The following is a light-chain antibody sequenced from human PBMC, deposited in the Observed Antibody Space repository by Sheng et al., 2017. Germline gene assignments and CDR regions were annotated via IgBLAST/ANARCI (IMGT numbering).Light chain of an antibody. CDR3: ASYTRNYRYV. CDR2: EAS. Sequence: QSALTQPASVSGSPGQSITISCTGTSSDVGSYNLVSWYQQHPDKAPKLVIYEASKRPSGVSNRFSGSKSGNTASLTISGLQAEDEATYHCASYTRNYRYVFGTGTEVTVL. J-gene: IGLJ1*01. CDR1: SSDVGSYNL. V-gene: IGLV2-14*02.